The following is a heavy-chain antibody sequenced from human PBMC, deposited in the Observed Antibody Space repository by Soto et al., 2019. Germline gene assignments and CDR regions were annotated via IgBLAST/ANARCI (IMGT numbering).Heavy chain of an antibody. CDR3: AKDGGGGFIAGIDY. V-gene: IGHV3-23*01. CDR2: IRGSGDTT. CDR1: GFTFSTYA. J-gene: IGHJ4*02. D-gene: IGHD3-16*01. Sequence: GGSLRLSCAASGFTFSTYAMSWVRQAPGKGLDWVSAIRGSGDTTYYADSVKGRFTISGDNSKNTLYLQMNSLRAEDTAVYYCAKDGGGGFIAGIDYWGQGTLVTVSS.